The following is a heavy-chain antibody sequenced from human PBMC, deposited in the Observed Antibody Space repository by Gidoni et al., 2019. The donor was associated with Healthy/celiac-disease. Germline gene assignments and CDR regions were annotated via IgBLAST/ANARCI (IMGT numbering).Heavy chain of an antibody. CDR1: GFTFSNAW. D-gene: IGHD3-10*01. CDR2: IKSKTDGGTT. V-gene: IGHV3-15*01. Sequence: EVQLVESGGGLVKPGGSLRLSCAASGFTFSNAWMSWVRQAPGKGLEWVGRIKSKTDGGTTDYAAPVKGRFTISRDDSKNTLYLQMNSLKTEDTAVYYCTTDTGYLWFGAEQDYMDVWGKGTTVTVSS. CDR3: TTDTGYLWFGAEQDYMDV. J-gene: IGHJ6*03.